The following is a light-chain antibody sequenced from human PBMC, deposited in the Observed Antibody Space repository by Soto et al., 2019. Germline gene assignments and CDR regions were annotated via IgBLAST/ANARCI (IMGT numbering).Light chain of an antibody. J-gene: IGLJ1*01. CDR2: INN. CDR1: RSSIGSNT. CDR3: FSFTTTSTHV. Sequence: QSVLTQPPSASGTPGQRVTISCSGSRSSIGSNTVNWYQHLPGMAPKLLIYINNHRPSGVPDRFSASKAGASASLAISGLQSGDEGEYFCFSFTTTSTHVFGTGTKVTVL. V-gene: IGLV1-44*01.